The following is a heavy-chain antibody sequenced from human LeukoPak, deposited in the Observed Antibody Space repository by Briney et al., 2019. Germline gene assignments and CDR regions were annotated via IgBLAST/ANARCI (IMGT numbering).Heavy chain of an antibody. CDR1: GASISSSSYS. V-gene: IGHV4-39*01. D-gene: IGHD6-6*01. CDR3: AILAARGVLGWGALYYYYMDV. CDR2: IYYSGST. Sequence: SETLSLTCTVSGASISSSSYSWGWIRQPPGKGLEWIGSIYYSGSTFYNPSLKSRITISVDTSKNQFSLRLKSVTAADTAVYYCAILAARGVLGWGALYYYYMDVWGKGTTVTVSS. J-gene: IGHJ6*03.